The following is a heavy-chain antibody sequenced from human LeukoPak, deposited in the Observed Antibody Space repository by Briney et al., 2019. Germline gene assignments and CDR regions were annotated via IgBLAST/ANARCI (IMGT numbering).Heavy chain of an antibody. J-gene: IGHJ6*03. CDR3: ARVLRYCSGGNCYSGGLGYMDV. Sequence: PGGSLRLSCAASGFTFGSYWMSWVRQAPGKGLEWVANIKQDGSEKYYVDSVKGRFTISRDNAKNSLYLQMNSLRAEDTAVYYCARVLRYCSGGNCYSGGLGYMDVWGKGTTVTISS. D-gene: IGHD2-15*01. CDR1: GFTFGSYW. V-gene: IGHV3-7*03. CDR2: IKQDGSEK.